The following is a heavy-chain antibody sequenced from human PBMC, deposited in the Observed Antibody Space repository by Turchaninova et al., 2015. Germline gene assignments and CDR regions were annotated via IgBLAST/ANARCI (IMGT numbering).Heavy chain of an antibody. V-gene: IGHV3-74*01. J-gene: IGHJ4*02. Sequence: VQLVESGGGLVQPGGSLRLSCEASGFALSTYWMHWVRQAPGKGLVWVSRISPDGSKTDYADSVKDRFIISRDNAKNTLYLEMNRLRAEDTAVYYCAALLSVDYWGQGILVTVSS. CDR2: ISPDGSKT. CDR3: AALLSVDY. CDR1: GFALSTYW. D-gene: IGHD2/OR15-2a*01.